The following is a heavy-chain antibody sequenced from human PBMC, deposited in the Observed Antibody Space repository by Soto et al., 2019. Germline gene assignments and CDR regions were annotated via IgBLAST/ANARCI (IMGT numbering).Heavy chain of an antibody. V-gene: IGHV3-23*01. Sequence: GGSLRLSCEASGFTLRNNAMTWVRQAPGKGLEWVSLISANDVGTYYAESVKTRFTISTDQSRNTVYLQMDSLRADDTAIYYCAKAKNDYNWDNRPPFDYWGQGTLVTVSS. J-gene: IGHJ4*02. CDR3: AKAKNDYNWDNRPPFDY. CDR1: GFTLRNNA. D-gene: IGHD1-20*01. CDR2: ISANDVGT.